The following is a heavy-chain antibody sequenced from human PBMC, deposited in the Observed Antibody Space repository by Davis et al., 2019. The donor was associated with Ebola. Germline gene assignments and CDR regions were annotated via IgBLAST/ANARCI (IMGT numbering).Heavy chain of an antibody. D-gene: IGHD3-22*01. CDR2: INPNSGST. CDR3: ARDPRYYYNSSSYYDDTYFDT. V-gene: IGHV1-2*06. J-gene: IGHJ5*02. CDR1: GYTFTGYY. Sequence: AASVKVSCKASGYTFTGYYLYWVRQAPGQGLEWMGRINPNSGSTKYAQKFHGRVTMTRDTSQTTAYMELSRLTSDDTAVYSCARDPRYYYNSSSYYDDTYFDTWGQGTLVTVSS.